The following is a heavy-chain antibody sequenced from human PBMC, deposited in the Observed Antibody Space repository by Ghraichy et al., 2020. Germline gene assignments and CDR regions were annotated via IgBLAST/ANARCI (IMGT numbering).Heavy chain of an antibody. D-gene: IGHD6-19*01. CDR2: IYYSGST. J-gene: IGHJ4*02. CDR3: ARHSGYSSPFYH. CDR1: GASISISNYY. V-gene: IGHV4-39*01. Sequence: SETLSLTCTVSGASISISNYYWGWIRQPPGKGLEWIGSIYYSGSTYCNPSLKSRVTISVDTSKNQFSLNLNSVTAADTAVYYCARHSGYSSPFYHGGQGTXX.